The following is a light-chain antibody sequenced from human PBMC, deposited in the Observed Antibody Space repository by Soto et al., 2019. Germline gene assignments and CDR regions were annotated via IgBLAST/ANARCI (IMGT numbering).Light chain of an antibody. CDR3: QQANSFPYT. CDR2: VAS. CDR1: QDIDNW. V-gene: IGKV1-12*01. J-gene: IGKJ2*01. Sequence: DIQVTQSPSSVSASVGDRVTITCRASQDIDNWLAWYQQKPGRAPKLLIYVASTLESGVPSRFSGSGSGTDFTLTISSLQPEDSAPYYCQQANSFPYTFGQGTKLEIK.